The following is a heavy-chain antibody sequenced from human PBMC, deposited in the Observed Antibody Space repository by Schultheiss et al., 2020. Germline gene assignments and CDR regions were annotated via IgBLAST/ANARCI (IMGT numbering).Heavy chain of an antibody. CDR1: GYTFTSYG. J-gene: IGHJ6*02. D-gene: IGHD5-24*01. CDR2: MNPNSGNT. CDR3: ARADEDGYNYGMDV. V-gene: IGHV1-18*01. Sequence: ASVKVSCKASGYTFTSYGISWVRQAPGQGLEWMGWMNPNSGNTGYAQKFQGRVTMTRDTSTSTVYMELRSLRSDDTAVYYCARADEDGYNYGMDVWGQGTTVTVSS.